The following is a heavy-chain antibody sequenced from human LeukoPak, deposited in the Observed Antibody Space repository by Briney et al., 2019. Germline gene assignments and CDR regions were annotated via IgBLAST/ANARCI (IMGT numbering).Heavy chain of an antibody. D-gene: IGHD3-22*01. J-gene: IGHJ3*02. CDR2: INPNSGGT. CDR1: GYTFSAFY. Sequence: GASVKVSFKTSGYTFSAFYTHWVRQAPGQGPEWMGWINPNSGGTNYAQKFQGRVTMTRDTSISTAYMELSRLRSDDTAVYYCAREPLGGYYSNDAFDIWGQGTMVTVSS. V-gene: IGHV1-2*02. CDR3: AREPLGGYYSNDAFDI.